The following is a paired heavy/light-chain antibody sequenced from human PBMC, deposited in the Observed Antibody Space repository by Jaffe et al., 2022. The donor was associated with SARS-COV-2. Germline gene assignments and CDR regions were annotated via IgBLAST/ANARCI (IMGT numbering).Heavy chain of an antibody. CDR2: IYYSGDT. J-gene: IGHJ5*02. V-gene: IGHV4-59*11. CDR1: GGSISNHY. D-gene: IGHD3-3*01. CDR3: AREAQRYLESCFDP. Sequence: QVQLQESGPGLVKPSETLSLTCTVSGGSISNHYWSWIRQLPGKRLEWIGHIYYSGDTNYNPSLKSRVTISLDTSKNQFSLRVRSVTAADTAVYYCAREAQRYLESCFDPWGQGTLVTVSS.
Light chain of an antibody. CDR3: QQCGNSPYT. V-gene: IGKV3-20*01. Sequence: EIVLTQSPGTLSLSPGERATLSCRASQNVNRRYLGWYQQKPGQAPRLLIYAASSRATGIPDRFSGSGSGTDFTLTIDRLEPEDFAVYYCQQCGNSPYTFGQGTKLEI. CDR2: AAS. J-gene: IGKJ2*01. CDR1: QNVNRRY.